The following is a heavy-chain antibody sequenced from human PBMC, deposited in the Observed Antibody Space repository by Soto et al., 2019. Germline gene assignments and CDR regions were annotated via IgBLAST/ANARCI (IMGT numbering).Heavy chain of an antibody. J-gene: IGHJ4*02. V-gene: IGHV4-34*01. CDR2: SSHSGST. CDR1: GGSFSGYY. Sequence: QVQLQQWGAGLLKPSETLSLTCAVYGGSFSGYYWSWIRQPPGKGLEWIGESSHSGSTKYNPSFKSRVTISVDTSKNQFSLKLSSVTAAYTAVYYCARAYDYVWGTYRLDYGGQGTLVTVSS. D-gene: IGHD3-16*02. CDR3: ARAYDYVWGTYRLDY.